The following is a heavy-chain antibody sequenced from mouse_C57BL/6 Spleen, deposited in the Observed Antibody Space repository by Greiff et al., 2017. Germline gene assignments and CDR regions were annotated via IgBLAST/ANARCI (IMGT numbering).Heavy chain of an antibody. CDR1: GYSFTSYW. J-gene: IGHJ2*01. V-gene: IGHV1-53*01. Sequence: QVQLKQSGTELVKPGASVKLSCKASGYSFTSYWMHWVKQRPGQGLEWIGNINPSNGGTNYNEKFKSKATLTVDKSSSTAYMQLSSLTSEDSAVYYCAREGSSYSFDYWGQGTTLTVSS. D-gene: IGHD1-1*01. CDR3: AREGSSYSFDY. CDR2: INPSNGGT.